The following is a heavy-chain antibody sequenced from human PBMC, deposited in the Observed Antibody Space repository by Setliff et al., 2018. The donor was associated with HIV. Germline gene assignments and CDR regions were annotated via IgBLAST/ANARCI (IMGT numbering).Heavy chain of an antibody. V-gene: IGHV4-39*01. CDR2: ISYSGNT. CDR3: ARQSGYTRGWDIFGVVAGSFDI. D-gene: IGHD3-3*01. Sequence: SETLSLTCSVSGGSTSSRSYYWGWIRQPPGKGLEWIGTISYSGNTYYRPSLKSRVTISVDTSKNQFSLRLNSVTAADTAVYYCARQSGYTRGWDIFGVVAGSFDIWGLGTMVTVSS. CDR1: GGSTSSRSYY. J-gene: IGHJ3*02.